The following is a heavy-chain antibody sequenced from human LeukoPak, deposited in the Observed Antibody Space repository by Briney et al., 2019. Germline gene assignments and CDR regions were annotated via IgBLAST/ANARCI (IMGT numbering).Heavy chain of an antibody. CDR2: INHSGST. CDR3: ARGGNMITPYYYYGMDV. J-gene: IGHJ6*02. D-gene: IGHD3-22*01. CDR1: GGSFSGYY. Sequence: SETLSLTCAVYGGSFSGYYWSWIRQPPGKGLEWIGEINHSGSTNYNPSLKSRVTISVDTSKGQFSLKLSSVTAADTAVYYCARGGNMITPYYYYGMDVWGQGTTVTVSS. V-gene: IGHV4-34*01.